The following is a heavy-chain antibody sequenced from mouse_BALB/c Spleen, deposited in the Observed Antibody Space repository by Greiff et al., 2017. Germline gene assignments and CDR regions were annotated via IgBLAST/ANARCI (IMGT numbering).Heavy chain of an antibody. CDR3: ARRDYYGSSWYFDV. CDR1: GFSLSTSGMG. CDR2: IYWDDDK. V-gene: IGHV8-12*01. D-gene: IGHD1-1*01. Sequence: QVTLKVSGPGILQPSQTLSLTCSFSGFSLSTSGMGVSWIRQPSGKGLEWLAHIYWDDDKRYNPSLKSRLTISKDTSRNQVFLKITSVDTADTATYYCARRDYYGSSWYFDVWGAGTTVTVSS. J-gene: IGHJ1*01.